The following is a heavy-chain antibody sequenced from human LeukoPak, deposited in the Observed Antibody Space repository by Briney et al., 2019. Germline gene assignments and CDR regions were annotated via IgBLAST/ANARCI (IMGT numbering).Heavy chain of an antibody. CDR1: GFTVSTHG. CDR3: ARDLIGWFGELYYGMDV. D-gene: IGHD3-10*01. J-gene: IGHJ6*02. V-gene: IGHV3-33*01. Sequence: GGSLRLSCAASGFTVSTHGMHWVRQAPGKGLEWVADIWHDGIRKYYIDSVKGRFTISRDNSKNTVYLQMNSLRAEDTAVYYCARDLIGWFGELYYGMDVWGQGTTVTVSS. CDR2: IWHDGIRK.